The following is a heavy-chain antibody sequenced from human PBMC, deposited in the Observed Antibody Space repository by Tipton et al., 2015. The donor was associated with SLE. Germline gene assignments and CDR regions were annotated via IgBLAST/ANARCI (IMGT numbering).Heavy chain of an antibody. CDR1: GFTFSSYW. Sequence: SLRLSCAASGFTFSSYWMSWVRQAPEKGLESVAHIKEDGSEKYYVDSVKGRFTISRDSAKNSLYLQMNSLRAEDTAVYYCARGYDFDYWGQGTQVTVSS. CDR3: ARGYDFDY. J-gene: IGHJ4*02. CDR2: IKEDGSEK. D-gene: IGHD5-12*01. V-gene: IGHV3-7*04.